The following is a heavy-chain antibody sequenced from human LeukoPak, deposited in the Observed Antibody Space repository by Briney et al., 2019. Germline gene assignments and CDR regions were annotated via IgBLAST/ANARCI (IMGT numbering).Heavy chain of an antibody. Sequence: ASVKVSCKASGGTFSSYAISWVRQAPGRGLEWMGGIIPIFGTANYAQKFQGRVTITADESTSTAYMELSSLRSEDTAVYYCARANPIAAAGDYYYGMDVWGQGTTVTVSS. V-gene: IGHV1-69*13. CDR3: ARANPIAAAGDYYYGMDV. D-gene: IGHD6-13*01. J-gene: IGHJ6*02. CDR1: GGTFSSYA. CDR2: IIPIFGTA.